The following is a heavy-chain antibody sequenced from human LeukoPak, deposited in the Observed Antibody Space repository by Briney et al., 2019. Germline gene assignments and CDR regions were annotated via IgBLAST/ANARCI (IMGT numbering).Heavy chain of an antibody. Sequence: PGGSLRPSCAASGFTFSDYYMSWIRQAPGKGLEWVSYISSSGSTIYYADSVQGRFTMSRDSAKKSCYLQMNSLRAEDTAVYYCARDRYGMDVWGQGTTVTVSS. V-gene: IGHV3-11*01. CDR1: GFTFSDYY. CDR3: ARDRYGMDV. J-gene: IGHJ6*02. CDR2: ISSSGSTI.